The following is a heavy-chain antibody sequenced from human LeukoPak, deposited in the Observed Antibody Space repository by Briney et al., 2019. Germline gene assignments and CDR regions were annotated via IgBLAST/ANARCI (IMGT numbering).Heavy chain of an antibody. V-gene: IGHV4-4*07. CDR1: DGSISYNY. CDR2: TYYTGST. Sequence: SETLSLTCLVSDGSISYNYRSWIRQSAGKGLELIGRTYYTGSTNYNPSLRSRVTMSVDTSKNQFSLMLSSVTAADTAVYYCARGLSGDSYGFEYWGQGTLVTVSS. CDR3: ARGLSGDSYGFEY. J-gene: IGHJ4*02. D-gene: IGHD5-18*01.